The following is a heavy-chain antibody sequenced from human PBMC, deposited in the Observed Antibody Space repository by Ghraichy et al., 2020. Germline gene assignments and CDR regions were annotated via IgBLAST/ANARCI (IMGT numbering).Heavy chain of an antibody. CDR2: INHSGST. CDR1: GGSFSGYY. J-gene: IGHJ4*02. Sequence: SETLSLTCAVYGGSFSGYYWSWIRQPPGKGLEWIGEINHSGSTNYNPSLKSRVTISVDTSKNQFSLKLSSVTAADTAVYYCARKPTNYVWGSYRYTSFDYWGQGTLVTVSS. D-gene: IGHD3-16*02. CDR3: ARKPTNYVWGSYRYTSFDY. V-gene: IGHV4-34*01.